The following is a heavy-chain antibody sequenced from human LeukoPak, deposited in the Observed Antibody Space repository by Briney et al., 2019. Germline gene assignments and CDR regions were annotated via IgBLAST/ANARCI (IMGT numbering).Heavy chain of an antibody. D-gene: IGHD3-10*01. V-gene: IGHV4-59*10. CDR3: ARGAMVRGVIIYFDY. CDR2: IYTSGST. CDR1: GGSFSSYY. J-gene: IGHJ4*02. Sequence: PSETLSLTCAVYGGSFSSYYWSWIRQPAGKGLEWIGRIYTSGSTNYNPSLKSRVTMSVDTSKNQFSLKLSSVTAADTAVYYCARGAMVRGVIIYFDYWGQGTLVTVSS.